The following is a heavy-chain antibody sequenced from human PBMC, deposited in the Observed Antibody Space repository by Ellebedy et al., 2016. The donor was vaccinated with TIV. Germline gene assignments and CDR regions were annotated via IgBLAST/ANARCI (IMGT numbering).Heavy chain of an antibody. J-gene: IGHJ4*02. CDR1: GYTFSSNH. CDR3: ARIAADDTFDY. D-gene: IGHD6-13*01. V-gene: IGHV1-18*04. Sequence: AASVKVSCKASGYTFSSNHITWARQAPGQGLEWMGWISGYNANTHHAQKFQGRVTMTTDTSTSTAFMELRSLTSDDTAVYYCARIAADDTFDYWGQGTLVTVSS. CDR2: ISGYNANT.